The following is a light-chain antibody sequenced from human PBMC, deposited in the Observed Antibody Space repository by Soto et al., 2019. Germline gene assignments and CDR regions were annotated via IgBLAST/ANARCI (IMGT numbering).Light chain of an antibody. V-gene: IGKV3-11*01. CDR3: QQRGNWPPWT. Sequence: EIVLTQSPATLSLSPGERATLSCRASQSVSSYLAWYQQKPGQAPRLLIYDASNRATGIPGRFSGSGSGTDFTPTIRSLEPEDFAVYYCQQRGNWPPWTFGQGTKVEIK. CDR1: QSVSSY. CDR2: DAS. J-gene: IGKJ1*01.